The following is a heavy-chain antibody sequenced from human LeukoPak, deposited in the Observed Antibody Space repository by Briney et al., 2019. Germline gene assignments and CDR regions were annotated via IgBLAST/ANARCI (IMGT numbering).Heavy chain of an antibody. Sequence: GGSLRLSCAASGFTFSSYWMHWVRQRPGKGLVWVSRIHLDGRTTNYADSVKGRFTISRDNAKNTLPLEMNSLRPEDTAVYYCARGGSPSDYWGQGTLVSVSS. CDR2: IHLDGRTT. D-gene: IGHD3-16*01. J-gene: IGHJ4*02. V-gene: IGHV3-74*01. CDR3: ARGGSPSDY. CDR1: GFTFSSYW.